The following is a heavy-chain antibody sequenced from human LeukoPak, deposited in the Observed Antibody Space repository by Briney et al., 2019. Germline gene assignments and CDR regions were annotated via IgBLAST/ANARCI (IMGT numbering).Heavy chain of an antibody. CDR2: ISSSSRTV. V-gene: IGHV3-48*04. D-gene: IGHD6-13*01. Sequence: GGSLRLSCAASGFTFSSYSMNWVRQAPGKGLEWVSYISSSSRTVYYADSVKGRFTISRDDAENSLYLQVNSLSAEDTAVYYCARGRYSSSWYFDPWGQGTLVTVSS. J-gene: IGHJ5*02. CDR1: GFTFSSYS. CDR3: ARGRYSSSWYFDP.